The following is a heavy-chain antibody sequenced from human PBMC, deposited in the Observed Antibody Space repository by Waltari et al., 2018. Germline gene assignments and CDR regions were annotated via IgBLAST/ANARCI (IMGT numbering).Heavy chain of an antibody. CDR2: ISGSGGST. Sequence: EVQLVESGGGLVQPGGSLRLSCAASGFTFSSYAMSWVRQAPGKGLEWVSAISGSGGSTCYADSVKGRFTISRDNSKNTLYLQMNSLRAEDTAVYYCAKDWGTYYYDSSGYFDYWGQGTLVTVSS. CDR1: GFTFSSYA. D-gene: IGHD3-22*01. CDR3: AKDWGTYYYDSSGYFDY. J-gene: IGHJ4*02. V-gene: IGHV3-23*04.